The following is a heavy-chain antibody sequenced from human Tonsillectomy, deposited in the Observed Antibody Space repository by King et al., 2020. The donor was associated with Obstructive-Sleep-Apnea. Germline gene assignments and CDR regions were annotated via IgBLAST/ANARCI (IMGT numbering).Heavy chain of an antibody. Sequence: QLQESGPGLVKPSETLSLTCSVSGGSIKSSSYYWGWIRHPPGKGLEWIGSLYYSGAINHNPSLKSRVTISLDMAKNQFSLKLSSVTAADTAVYYCARRGYDSSGTRGGAFDIWGQATMVTVSS. D-gene: IGHD3-22*01. CDR3: ARRGYDSSGTRGGAFDI. J-gene: IGHJ3*02. V-gene: IGHV4-39*07. CDR2: LYYSGAI. CDR1: GGSIKSSSYY.